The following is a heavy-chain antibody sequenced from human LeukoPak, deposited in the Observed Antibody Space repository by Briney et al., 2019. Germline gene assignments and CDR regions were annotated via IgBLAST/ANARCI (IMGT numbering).Heavy chain of an antibody. Sequence: GRSLRLSCAASGFTFRTSALYWVRQAPGKGLEWAAAISYDERDVYYADSVKGRFAISRDNSKDILYLQMNGLRLEDTAIYYCASLKEWLLLGGFDCWGQGALVTVSS. CDR3: ASLKEWLLLGGFDC. CDR1: GFTFRTSA. J-gene: IGHJ4*02. V-gene: IGHV3-30*03. D-gene: IGHD3-22*01. CDR2: ISYDERDV.